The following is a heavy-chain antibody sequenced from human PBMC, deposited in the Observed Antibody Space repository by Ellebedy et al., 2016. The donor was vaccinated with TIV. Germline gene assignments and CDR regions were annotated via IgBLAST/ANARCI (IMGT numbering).Heavy chain of an antibody. D-gene: IGHD1-20*01. V-gene: IGHV3-53*01. CDR2: IHTGGDT. CDR3: VRRITGTYGDDAFDI. CDR1: GFTVSYTY. J-gene: IGHJ3*02. Sequence: GGSLRLSCAASGFTVSYTYMSWVRQAPGKGLEWVSVIHTGGDTYYADSVKGRFTISRDSSKNTLFLQMNSLRAEDTAMYYCVRRITGTYGDDAFDIWGQGTMVTVSS.